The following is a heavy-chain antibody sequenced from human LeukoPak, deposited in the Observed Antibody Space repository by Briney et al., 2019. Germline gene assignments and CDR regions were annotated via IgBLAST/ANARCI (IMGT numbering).Heavy chain of an antibody. D-gene: IGHD3-22*01. Sequence: KPSETLSLTCAVYGGSFSGYYWSWIRQPPGKGLEWIGEINHSGSTNYNPSLKSRVTISVDTSKNQFSLKLSSVTAADTAVYYCARKPGDSSGYSYYFDYWGQGTLVTVSS. CDR2: INHSGST. CDR1: GGSFSGYY. J-gene: IGHJ4*02. V-gene: IGHV4-34*01. CDR3: ARKPGDSSGYSYYFDY.